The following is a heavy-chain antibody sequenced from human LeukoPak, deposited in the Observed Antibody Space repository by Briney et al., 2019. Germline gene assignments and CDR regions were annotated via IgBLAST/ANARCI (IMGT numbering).Heavy chain of an antibody. J-gene: IGHJ4*02. D-gene: IGHD3-10*01. CDR3: ASSNYGSGSPDY. Sequence: SETLSLTCTVSGDSISSYYWSWIRQPAGKGLEWIGRIYTSGSTNYNPSLKSRVTMSVDTSKNQFSLKLSSVTAADTAVYYCASSNYGSGSPDYWGQGTLVTVSS. V-gene: IGHV4-4*07. CDR2: IYTSGST. CDR1: GDSISSYY.